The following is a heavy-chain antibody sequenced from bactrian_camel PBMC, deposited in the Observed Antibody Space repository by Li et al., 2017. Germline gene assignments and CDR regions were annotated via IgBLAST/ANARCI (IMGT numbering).Heavy chain of an antibody. CDR1: GFTFSDEW. J-gene: IGHJ4*01. CDR3: AARLLVCSGCRAGRALRP. V-gene: IGHV3S26*01. Sequence: HVQLVESGGGLVQPGGSLRLACAASGFTFSDEWMIWVRQAPGRGLAWVSSSSSGALSLVYADSVKGRFSISQDNAKNTLYLQMNSLKPEDTAMYYCAARLLVCSGCRAGRALRPPGPGNPGHRL. CDR2: SSSGALSL. D-gene: IGHD6*01.